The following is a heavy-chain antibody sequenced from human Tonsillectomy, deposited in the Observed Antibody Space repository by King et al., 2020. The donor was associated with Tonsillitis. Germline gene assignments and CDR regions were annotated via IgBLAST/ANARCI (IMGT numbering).Heavy chain of an antibody. CDR2: IDPSDSHS. Sequence: LQLVQSGAEVKEPGESLRISCKGSGYSFTSYWISWVRQMPGKGLEWMGTIDPSDSHSKYSPSFQGHVTISADKSISTAYLQWSSLKASDTAMYYCARRFPYSGSFTTLDSWGQGTLVTVSS. CDR3: ARRFPYSGSFTTLDS. J-gene: IGHJ5*01. V-gene: IGHV5-10-1*03. D-gene: IGHD1-26*01. CDR1: GYSFTSYW.